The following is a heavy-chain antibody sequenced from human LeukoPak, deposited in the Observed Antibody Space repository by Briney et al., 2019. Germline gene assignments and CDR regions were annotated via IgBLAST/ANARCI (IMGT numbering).Heavy chain of an antibody. D-gene: IGHD6-19*01. CDR3: ARAGIAVAGFYYYYYGMDV. CDR1: GFTFSSYA. Sequence: PGGSLRLSCAASGFTFSSYAMSWVRQAPGKGLEWVSVIYSGGSTYYADSVKGRFTISRDNSKNTLYLQMNSLRAEDTAVYYCARAGIAVAGFYYYYYGMDVWGQGTTVTVSS. V-gene: IGHV3-66*01. J-gene: IGHJ6*02. CDR2: IYSGGST.